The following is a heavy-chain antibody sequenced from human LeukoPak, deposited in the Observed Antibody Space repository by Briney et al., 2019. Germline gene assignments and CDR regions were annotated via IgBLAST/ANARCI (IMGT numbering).Heavy chain of an antibody. D-gene: IGHD6-13*01. CDR3: ARGPAAVHP. CDR1: GYSLTNHY. CDR2: ISHTGST. V-gene: IGHV4-34*01. Sequence: KTSETLSLTCAVYGYSLTNHYWIWIRQPPGKGLEWIGEISHTGSTNYNSSLKSRVTLSIDTSKNQFFLKLTSVTAADTAVYYCARGPAAVHPWGQGTLVTVSS. J-gene: IGHJ5*02.